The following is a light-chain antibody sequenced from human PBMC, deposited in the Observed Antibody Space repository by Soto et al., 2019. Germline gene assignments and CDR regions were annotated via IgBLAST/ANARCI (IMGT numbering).Light chain of an antibody. Sequence: QYALTQPASVSGSPGQSITISCTGTSSDVGGYNYVSWYQQYPGKAPKLMIYDVSNRPSGVSNRFSGSKSGNTASLTISGLQAEDEADYYCSSYTSSSTLGVFGGGTKVTVL. CDR1: SSDVGGYNY. J-gene: IGLJ2*01. V-gene: IGLV2-14*01. CDR2: DVS. CDR3: SSYTSSSTLGV.